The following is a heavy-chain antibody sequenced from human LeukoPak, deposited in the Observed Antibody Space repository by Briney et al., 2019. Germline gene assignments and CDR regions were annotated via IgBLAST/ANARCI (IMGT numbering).Heavy chain of an antibody. CDR1: GFTFSTYW. J-gene: IGHJ5*02. D-gene: IGHD3-16*01. Sequence: GGSLRLSCAASGFTFSTYWMSWVRQAPGKGLEWVANIKGDGGEKYYVDSVKGRFTISRDNAKNSLFLQMNSLRAEDTATYYCSKIEGTFGGVLVLWGQGTLVTVSS. CDR3: SKIEGTFGGVLVL. V-gene: IGHV3-7*01. CDR2: IKGDGGEK.